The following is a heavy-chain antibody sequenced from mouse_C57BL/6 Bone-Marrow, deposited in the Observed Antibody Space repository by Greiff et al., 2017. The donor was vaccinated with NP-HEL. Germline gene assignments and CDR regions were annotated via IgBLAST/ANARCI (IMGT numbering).Heavy chain of an antibody. J-gene: IGHJ2*01. D-gene: IGHD1-1*01. CDR3: ARIYDYGSSYDGD. CDR2: IWTGGGT. Sequence: QVQLKESGPGLVAPSPSLSITCTVSGFSLTSYAISWVRQPPGKGLEWLGVIWTGGGTNYNFALKSSLSISKANSKCQVFLKMNSLQTDDTARDDCARIYDYGSSYDGDWGKGTTLTVSS. CDR1: GFSLTSYA. V-gene: IGHV2-9-1*01.